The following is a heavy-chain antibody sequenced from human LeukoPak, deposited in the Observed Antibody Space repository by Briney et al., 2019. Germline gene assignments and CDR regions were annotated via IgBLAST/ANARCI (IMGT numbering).Heavy chain of an antibody. Sequence: PSETLSLTCPVSGGSVSSSRYYWGWIRQAPGEGLAWVGRVYYTGSTYYNPSLKSRVTISVDASKNQISLKLSSVTAADTAVYFCARHESFDYLSPIDSWGQGTLVTVSS. D-gene: IGHD3-9*01. J-gene: IGHJ4*02. V-gene: IGHV4-39*01. CDR2: VYYTGST. CDR3: ARHESFDYLSPIDS. CDR1: GGSVSSSRYY.